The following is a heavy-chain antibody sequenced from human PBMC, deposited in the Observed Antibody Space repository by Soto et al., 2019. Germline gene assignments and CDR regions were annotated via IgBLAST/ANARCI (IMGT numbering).Heavy chain of an antibody. D-gene: IGHD5-12*01. CDR1: GGSFSGHY. V-gene: IGHV4-34*01. J-gene: IGHJ3*02. Sequence: SDTLSLTCAVYGGSFSGHYWSWIRQPPGKGLEWIGEINYSGSTNYNPSLKSRVTISVDTSKNRLSLKLNSVTAADTAVYYCARGKYSGFHAFDIWGQGALVTVSS. CDR3: ARGKYSGFHAFDI. CDR2: INYSGST.